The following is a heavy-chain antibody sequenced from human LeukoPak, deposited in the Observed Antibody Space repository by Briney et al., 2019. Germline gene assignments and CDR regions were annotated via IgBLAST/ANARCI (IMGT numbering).Heavy chain of an antibody. J-gene: IGHJ4*02. CDR3: AKSMSTHYRGFFDY. Sequence: PGGSLRLSCAASGFTFTTYVMSWVRQAPGKGLEWISSISKDGDYTYYADSVKGRLSVSRDNSQNTLYLQIKSLRAEDTAMYYCAKSMSTHYRGFFDYWGQGTLVTVSS. CDR1: GFTFTTYV. CDR2: ISKDGDYT. D-gene: IGHD5/OR15-5a*01. V-gene: IGHV3-23*01.